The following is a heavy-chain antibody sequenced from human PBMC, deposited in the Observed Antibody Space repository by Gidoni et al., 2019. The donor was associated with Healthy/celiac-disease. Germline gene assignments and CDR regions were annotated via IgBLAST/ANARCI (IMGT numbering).Heavy chain of an antibody. CDR3: AKDAPYDSTAYYYYYYGMDV. CDR2: ISGSGSST. J-gene: IGHJ6*02. CDR1: GFTFSSHS. Sequence: VQLLGSGGGLVRPGWSLVSSGPASGFTFSSHSLRWVRHAPGKGLEWVSAISGSGSSTYYADAVKGRFTISRDNSKNTLYLQMNSLRAEDTAVYYCAKDAPYDSTAYYYYYYGMDVWGQGTTVTVSS. V-gene: IGHV3-23*01. D-gene: IGHD3-3*01.